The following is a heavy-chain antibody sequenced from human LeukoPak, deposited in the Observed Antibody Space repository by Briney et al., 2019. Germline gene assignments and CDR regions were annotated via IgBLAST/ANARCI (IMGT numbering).Heavy chain of an antibody. CDR2: IIPIFGTA. D-gene: IGHD3-22*01. Sequence: SVKVSCKASGGTFSSYAISWVRQAPGQGLEWMGGIIPIFGTANYAQKFQGRVTITTDESTSTAYMELSSLRSEDTAVYYCARVLYYYDSSGPLDYWGQGALVTVSS. CDR1: GGTFSSYA. J-gene: IGHJ4*02. V-gene: IGHV1-69*05. CDR3: ARVLYYYDSSGPLDY.